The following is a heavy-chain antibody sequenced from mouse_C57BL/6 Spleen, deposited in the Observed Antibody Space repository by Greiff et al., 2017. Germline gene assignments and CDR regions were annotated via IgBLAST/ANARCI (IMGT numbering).Heavy chain of an antibody. Sequence: VQLQQSGPVLVKPGASVKMSCKASGYTFTDYYMHWVKQSPGKSLEWIGVINPYNGGTSYNQKFKGKATLTVDKSSSTAYMALNSLTSEDSAVYYCARSFSTVVDYYAMDVWGKGTSVTVSS. J-gene: IGHJ4*01. CDR2: INPYNGGT. V-gene: IGHV1-19*01. CDR1: GYTFTDYY. D-gene: IGHD1-1*01. CDR3: ARSFSTVVDYYAMDV.